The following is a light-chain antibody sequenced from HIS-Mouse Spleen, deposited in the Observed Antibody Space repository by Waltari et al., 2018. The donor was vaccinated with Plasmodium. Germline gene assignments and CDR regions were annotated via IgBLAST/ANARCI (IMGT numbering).Light chain of an antibody. J-gene: IGKJ1*01. CDR3: QQYYSFPRT. CDR2: AAS. CDR1: QGISSY. Sequence: AIWMTQSPSLLSASTGDSVPISCRISQGISSYLAWYQQKPGKAPELLIYAASTLQSGVPSRFSGSGSGTDFTLTISCLQSEDFATYYCQQYYSFPRTFGQGTKVEIK. V-gene: IGKV1D-8*02.